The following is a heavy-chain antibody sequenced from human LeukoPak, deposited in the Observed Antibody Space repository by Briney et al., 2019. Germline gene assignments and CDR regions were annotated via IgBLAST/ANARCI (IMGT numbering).Heavy chain of an antibody. Sequence: ASVKVSCKASGGTFSSYAISWVRQAPGQGLEWMGWISAYNGNTNYAQKLQGRVTMTTDTSTSTAYMELRSLRSDDTAVYYCAREGSSWYFYYYYYYGMDVWGRGTTVTVSS. J-gene: IGHJ6*02. D-gene: IGHD6-13*01. CDR2: ISAYNGNT. V-gene: IGHV1-18*01. CDR3: AREGSSWYFYYYYYYGMDV. CDR1: GGTFSSYA.